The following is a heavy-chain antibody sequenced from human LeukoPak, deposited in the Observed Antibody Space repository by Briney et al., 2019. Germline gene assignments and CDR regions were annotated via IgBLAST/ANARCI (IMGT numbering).Heavy chain of an antibody. CDR2: IRGSGYYT. CDR1: GSGFTFGNFA. J-gene: IGHJ6*03. Sequence: GGSLRLSCEASGSGFTFGNFALSWVRQAPGKGLEWVSGIRGSGYYTYYADSVKGRFTISRDNSKNTLYIQMNSLRAEDTAVYYCAKDGSWGDYYFYFYMDVWGTGTTVTVSS. CDR3: AKDGSWGDYYFYFYMDV. D-gene: IGHD3-16*01. V-gene: IGHV3-23*01.